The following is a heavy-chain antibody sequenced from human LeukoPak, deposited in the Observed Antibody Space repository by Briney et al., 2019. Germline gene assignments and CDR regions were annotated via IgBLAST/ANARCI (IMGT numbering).Heavy chain of an antibody. CDR3: AKASGYQLPKNWFDP. J-gene: IGHJ5*02. CDR1: GFTFDDYA. CDR2: ISWNSGSI. V-gene: IGHV3-9*01. Sequence: GRSLRLSCAASGFTFDDYAMHWVRQAPGKGLEWVSGISWNSGSIGYADSVKGRFTISRDNAKNSLYLQMNSLRAEDTALYYCAKASGYQLPKNWFDPWGQGTLVTVSS. D-gene: IGHD2-2*01.